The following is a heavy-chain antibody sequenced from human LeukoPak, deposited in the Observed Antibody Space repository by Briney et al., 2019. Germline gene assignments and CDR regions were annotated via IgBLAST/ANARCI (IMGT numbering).Heavy chain of an antibody. CDR1: GFTFSRYA. J-gene: IGHJ4*02. CDR2: ISNNGGST. CDR3: VKDLDNHYYQTLFDY. V-gene: IGHV3-64D*06. Sequence: GGSLRLSCSASGFTFSRYAMHWVRQAPGKGLEYVSAISNNGGSTYYADSVTGRFTISRDNSKNTLYLQMSSLRAEDTAVYYCVKDLDNHYYQTLFDYWGQGTLVTVSS. D-gene: IGHD1-14*01.